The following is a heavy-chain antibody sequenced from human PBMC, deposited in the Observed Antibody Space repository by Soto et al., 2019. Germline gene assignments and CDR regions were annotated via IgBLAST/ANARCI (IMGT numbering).Heavy chain of an antibody. D-gene: IGHD1-20*01. Sequence: GGSLRLSCAASGFTVSNNYMSWVRQAPGKGLEWVSVIYSGGSTYYADSVKGRFTISRDNSKNTLYLQMNSLRAEDTAVYYCARAEYKWNTRWAYWGQGTLVTVAS. CDR1: GFTVSNNY. CDR3: ARAEYKWNTRWAY. J-gene: IGHJ4*02. CDR2: IYSGGST. V-gene: IGHV3-66*01.